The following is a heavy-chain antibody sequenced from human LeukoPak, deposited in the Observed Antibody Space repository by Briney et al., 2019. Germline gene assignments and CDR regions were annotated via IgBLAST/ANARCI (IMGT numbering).Heavy chain of an antibody. CDR1: GFTFSDYY. J-gene: IGHJ4*02. CDR2: ISSSGSTI. V-gene: IGHV3-11*01. Sequence: GGSLRLSCAVSGFTFSDYYMSWIRQAPGKGLEWVSYISSSGSTIYYADSVKGRFTISRDNAKNSLYLQMNSLRAEDTAVYYCARSSVMITFGGVIEPFDYWGQGTLVTVSS. D-gene: IGHD3-16*02. CDR3: ARSSVMITFGGVIEPFDY.